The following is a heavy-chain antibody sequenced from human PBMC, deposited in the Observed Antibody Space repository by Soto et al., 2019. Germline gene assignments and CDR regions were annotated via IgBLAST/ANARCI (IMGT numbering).Heavy chain of an antibody. Sequence: GGSLRLSCAASGFTFSGSAMHWVRQASGKGLEWVGRIRSKANSYATAYAASVKGRFTISRDDSKNTAYLQMNSLKTEDTAVYYCTSRGSSCSSTSCFSYGGQGPRVTV. CDR3: TSRGSSCSSTSCFSY. CDR2: IRSKANSYAT. D-gene: IGHD2-2*01. V-gene: IGHV3-73*01. CDR1: GFTFSGSA. J-gene: IGHJ4*02.